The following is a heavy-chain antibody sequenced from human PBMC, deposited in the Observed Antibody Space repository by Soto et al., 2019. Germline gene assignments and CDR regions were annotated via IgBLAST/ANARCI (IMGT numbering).Heavy chain of an antibody. Sequence: QLQLVQSGAEVERPGASVRVSCKAYGYPFSKYGISWIRQAPGQGLEWMGWIKPDNGDTNYAQKFQGRVTMTTDTSSNTAYMELRSLRSDDTAVYYCANYYDSGFDPRGQGTLVSVSS. J-gene: IGHJ5*02. CDR1: GYPFSKYG. CDR3: ANYYDSGFDP. V-gene: IGHV1-18*04. D-gene: IGHD5-12*01. CDR2: IKPDNGDT.